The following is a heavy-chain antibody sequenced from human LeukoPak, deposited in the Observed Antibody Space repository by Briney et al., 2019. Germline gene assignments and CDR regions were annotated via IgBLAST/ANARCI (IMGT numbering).Heavy chain of an antibody. V-gene: IGHV3-66*02. CDR1: GFTVSSNY. J-gene: IGHJ4*02. Sequence: GGSLRLSCAASGFTVSSNYMSWVRQAPGKGLEWVSVIYNGGSTYYADSVKGRFTISRDNSKNTLYLQMNSLRAEDTAVYYCARAPGYCSSTSCPGLDYRGQETLVTVSS. CDR3: ARAPGYCSSTSCPGLDY. D-gene: IGHD2-2*01. CDR2: IYNGGST.